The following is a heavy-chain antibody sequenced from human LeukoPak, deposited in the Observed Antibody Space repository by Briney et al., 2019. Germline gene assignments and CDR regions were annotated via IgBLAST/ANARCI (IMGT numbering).Heavy chain of an antibody. CDR1: GGSISSYY. CDR3: ARVRDGYISAAFDI. D-gene: IGHD5-24*01. J-gene: IGHJ3*02. Sequence: PSETLSLTCTVSGGSISSYYWSWIRQPPGKGLEWIGYIYYSGSTNYNPSLKSRVTISVDTSKNQFSLKLSSVTAADTAVYYCARVRDGYISAAFDIWGQGTMVTVSS. CDR2: IYYSGST. V-gene: IGHV4-59*01.